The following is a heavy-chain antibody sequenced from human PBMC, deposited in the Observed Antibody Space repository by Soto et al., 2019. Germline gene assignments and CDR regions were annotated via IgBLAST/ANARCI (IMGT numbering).Heavy chain of an antibody. V-gene: IGHV1-8*01. Sequence: ASVKVSCKASGYTFTSYDINWVRQATGQGLEWMGWMNPNSGNTGYAQKFQGRVTITADESTSTAYMELSSLRSEDTAVYYCASRPLGATNYYYYGMDVWGQGTTVTVSS. CDR2: MNPNSGNT. CDR1: GYTFTSYD. J-gene: IGHJ6*02. CDR3: ASRPLGATNYYYYGMDV. D-gene: IGHD1-26*01.